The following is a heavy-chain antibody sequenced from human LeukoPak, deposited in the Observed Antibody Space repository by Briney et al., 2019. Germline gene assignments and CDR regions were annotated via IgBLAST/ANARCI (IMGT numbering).Heavy chain of an antibody. J-gene: IGHJ4*02. Sequence: SGGSLRLSCAVSGITLSNYGMSWVRQAPGKGLEGVAGISDRGSRTNYADSVKGRFTISTDHPKNTLYLQMNSLRAEDTAVYFCAKRGVVIRVILVGFHKEAYYFDSWGQGALVTVSS. CDR2: ISDRGSRT. CDR1: GITLSNYG. D-gene: IGHD3-22*01. V-gene: IGHV3-23*01. CDR3: AKRGVVIRVILVGFHKEAYYFDS.